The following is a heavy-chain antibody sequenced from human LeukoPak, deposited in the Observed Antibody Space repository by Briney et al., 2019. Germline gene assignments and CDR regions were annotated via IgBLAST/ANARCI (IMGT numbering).Heavy chain of an antibody. J-gene: IGHJ4*02. V-gene: IGHV4-59*08. D-gene: IGHD6-13*01. CDR2: IYYSGSA. Sequence: PSETLSLTCTVSGGSISSYFRSWIRRPPGKGLEWIGYIYYSGSANYNPSLKSRVTISVDTSKNQFSLILSSVTAADTAVYYCARHELAAAPCDYWGQGTLVTVSS. CDR3: ARHELAAAPCDY. CDR1: GGSISSYF.